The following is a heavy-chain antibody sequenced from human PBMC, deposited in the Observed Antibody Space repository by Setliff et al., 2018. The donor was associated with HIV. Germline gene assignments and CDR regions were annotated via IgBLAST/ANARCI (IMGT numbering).Heavy chain of an antibody. V-gene: IGHV4-59*12. Sequence: SETLSLTCTVSGGSISTYFWSWVRQTPGKGLEWIGYIHYTGSTSYNPSFRSRVTISVDTSKNQFSLKLSSVTAADTAVYYCARVSRGGSSPGWFDPWGQGTLVTVSS. CDR2: IHYTGST. CDR3: ARVSRGGSSPGWFDP. J-gene: IGHJ5*02. CDR1: GGSISTYF. D-gene: IGHD6-6*01.